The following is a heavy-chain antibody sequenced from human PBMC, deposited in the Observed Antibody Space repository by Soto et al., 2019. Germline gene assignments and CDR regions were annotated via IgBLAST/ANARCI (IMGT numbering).Heavy chain of an antibody. Sequence: GGSLRLSCAASGFTFSNAWMNWVRQAPGKGLEWVGRIKSKTDGGTTDYAAPVKGRFTISRDDSKNTLYLQMNSLKTEDTAVYYCTTEWTGYYYYGMDVWGQGTTVTVSS. V-gene: IGHV3-15*07. J-gene: IGHJ6*02. D-gene: IGHD3-9*01. CDR1: GFTFSNAW. CDR3: TTEWTGYYYYGMDV. CDR2: IKSKTDGGTT.